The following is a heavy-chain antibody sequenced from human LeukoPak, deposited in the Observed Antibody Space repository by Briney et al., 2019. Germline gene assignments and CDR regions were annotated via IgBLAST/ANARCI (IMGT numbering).Heavy chain of an antibody. CDR2: TNTDGSYS. Sequence: GESLRLSCAASGFTFSYFWMHWFRQTPGKGLVWVSCTNTDGSYSSYADSVKGRFTISRDDVRNTLYLQMSSLRAEDSAVYYCARDFDGPRASDYWGQGISVTVSS. D-gene: IGHD4-17*01. V-gene: IGHV3-74*01. CDR1: GFTFSYFW. CDR3: ARDFDGPRASDY. J-gene: IGHJ4*02.